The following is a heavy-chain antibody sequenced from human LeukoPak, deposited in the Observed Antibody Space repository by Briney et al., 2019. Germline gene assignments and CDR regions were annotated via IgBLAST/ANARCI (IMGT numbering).Heavy chain of an antibody. CDR3: ARLDSSGYYYALDY. Sequence: ASVKVSCKASGYTFTSYAMHWVRQAPGQRLEWMGWINAGNGNTKYSQKFQGRVTITRDTSASTAYMELSSLSSVTAADTAVYYCARLDSSGYYYALDYWGQGTLVTVSS. D-gene: IGHD3-22*01. J-gene: IGHJ4*02. V-gene: IGHV1-3*01. CDR1: GYTFTSYA. CDR2: INAGNGNT.